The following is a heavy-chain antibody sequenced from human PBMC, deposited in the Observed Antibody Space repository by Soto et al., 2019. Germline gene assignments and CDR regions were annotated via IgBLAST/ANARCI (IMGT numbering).Heavy chain of an antibody. J-gene: IGHJ5*02. CDR2: IRQDGTEI. V-gene: IGHV3-7*01. CDR3: ATEGDFWSGFYCWFGA. Sequence: EVQLVESGGGLVQPGGSLRLVCVDSGSTLERHWMAWVRQAPGKGLEWVANIRQDGTEIHYVDSVRGRFIISRDNAKKSVYLQMNSLRVEDSARYYCATEGDFWSGFYCWFGAWGQGTLVTGSS. D-gene: IGHD3-3*01. CDR1: GSTLERHW.